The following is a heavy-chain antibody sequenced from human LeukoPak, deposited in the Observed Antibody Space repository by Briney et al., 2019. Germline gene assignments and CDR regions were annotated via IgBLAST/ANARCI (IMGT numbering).Heavy chain of an antibody. CDR3: ARRTYSSGWSNFDY. V-gene: IGHV4-61*01. CDR1: GGSISSGSYY. Sequence: SETLSLTCTVSGGSISSGSYYWSWIRQPPGKGLEWIGYIYYSGSTNYNPSLKSRVTISVDTSKNQFSLKLSSVTAADTAVYYCARRTYSSGWSNFDYWGQATLVTVSS. D-gene: IGHD6-19*01. CDR2: IYYSGST. J-gene: IGHJ4*02.